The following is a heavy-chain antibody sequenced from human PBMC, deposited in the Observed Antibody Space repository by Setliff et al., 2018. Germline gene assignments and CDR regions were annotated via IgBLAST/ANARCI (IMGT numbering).Heavy chain of an antibody. J-gene: IGHJ4*02. Sequence: SCKASGFTFSNYAMSWVRQAPGKGLEWVSAISGSGAISYADSVKGRFTVSRDNSKNTLYLQMNSLRGEDTAVYYCAKDTGYYFDYWGQGTLVTVSS. CDR1: GFTFSNYA. CDR3: AKDTGYYFDY. CDR2: ISGSGAI. V-gene: IGHV3-23*01. D-gene: IGHD4-4*01.